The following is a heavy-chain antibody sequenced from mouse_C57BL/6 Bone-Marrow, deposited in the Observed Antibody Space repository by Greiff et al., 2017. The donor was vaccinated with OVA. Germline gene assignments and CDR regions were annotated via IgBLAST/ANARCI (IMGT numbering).Heavy chain of an antibody. J-gene: IGHJ2*01. D-gene: IGHD1-1*01. Sequence: VQRVESGAELVRPGASVTLSCKASGYTFTDYEMHWVKQTPVHGLEWIGAIDPETGGTAYNQKFKGKAILTADKSSSTAYMELRSLTSEDSAVYYCTKRITTVVRGFDYWGQGTTLTVSS. CDR1: GYTFTDYE. V-gene: IGHV1-15*01. CDR3: TKRITTVVRGFDY. CDR2: IDPETGGT.